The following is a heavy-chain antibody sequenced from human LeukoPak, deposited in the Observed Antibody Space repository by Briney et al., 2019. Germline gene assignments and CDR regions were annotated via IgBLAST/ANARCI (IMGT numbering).Heavy chain of an antibody. J-gene: IGHJ3*02. CDR1: GFTFSSYG. CDR2: ISYDGSNK. Sequence: HAGGSLRLSCAASGFTFSSYGMPWVRQAPGKGLEWVAVISYDGSNKYYADSVKGRFTISRDNSKNTLYLQMNSLRAEDTAVYYCAKDWGSSSWLSSPEEDDAFDIWGQGTMVTVSS. D-gene: IGHD6-13*01. V-gene: IGHV3-30*18. CDR3: AKDWGSSSWLSSPEEDDAFDI.